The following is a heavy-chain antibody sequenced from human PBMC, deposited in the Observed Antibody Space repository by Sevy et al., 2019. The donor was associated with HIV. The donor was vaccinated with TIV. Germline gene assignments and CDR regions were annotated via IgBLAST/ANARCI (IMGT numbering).Heavy chain of an antibody. CDR2: IYYSGST. CDR1: GGSISSSSYY. Sequence: SETLSLTCTVSGGSISSSSYYWGWIRQPPGKGLEWIGSIYYSGSTYYNPSLKSRVTISVDTSKNQFSLKLSSVTAADTAVYYCARERRYRSPQSQNYYYYYGMDVWGQGTTVTVSS. D-gene: IGHD3-16*02. J-gene: IGHJ6*02. V-gene: IGHV4-39*02. CDR3: ARERRYRSPQSQNYYYYYGMDV.